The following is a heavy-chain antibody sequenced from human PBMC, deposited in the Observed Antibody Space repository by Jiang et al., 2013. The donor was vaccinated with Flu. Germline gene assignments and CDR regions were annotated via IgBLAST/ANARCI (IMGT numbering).Heavy chain of an antibody. Sequence: SGISWNSGSIGYADSVKGRFTISRDNAKNSLYLQMNSLRAEDTALYYCAKDRLGAHLGYCSGGSCYGGWFDPGAREPWSPSPQ. J-gene: IGHJ5*02. CDR2: ISWNSGSI. D-gene: IGHD2-15*01. V-gene: IGHV3-9*01. CDR3: AKDRLGAHLGYCSGGSCYGGWFDP.